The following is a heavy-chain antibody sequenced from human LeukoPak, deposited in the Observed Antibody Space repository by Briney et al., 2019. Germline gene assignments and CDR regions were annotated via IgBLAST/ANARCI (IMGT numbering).Heavy chain of an antibody. J-gene: IGHJ6*02. V-gene: IGHV3-23*01. D-gene: IGHD2-2*02. CDR2: ISSSGSGGNT. CDR3: AKGGGPAAIGYYYNLDV. Sequence: GGSLRLSCAASGVTLSSYAMSWARQAPGKGLEWVSGISSSGSGGNTYYADSVKGRFTISRDSSKNTLFLHMNTLRAEDTAVYYCAKGGGPAAIGYYYNLDVWGQGTTVTVSS. CDR1: GVTLSSYA.